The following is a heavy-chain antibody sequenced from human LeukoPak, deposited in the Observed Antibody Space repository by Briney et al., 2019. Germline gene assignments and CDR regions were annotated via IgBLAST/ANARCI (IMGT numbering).Heavy chain of an antibody. V-gene: IGHV3-11*01. CDR2: ISSSGSTI. Sequence: PGGSLRLSCAASGFTFSNYYMSRIRQAPGKGLEWVSYISSSGSTIYYADSVKGRFTISSDNAKNSLYLQMNSLRAEDTAVYYCARGDEYSGYSSRAFDIWGQGTMVTVSS. J-gene: IGHJ3*02. CDR3: ARGDEYSGYSSRAFDI. CDR1: GFTFSNYY. D-gene: IGHD5-12*01.